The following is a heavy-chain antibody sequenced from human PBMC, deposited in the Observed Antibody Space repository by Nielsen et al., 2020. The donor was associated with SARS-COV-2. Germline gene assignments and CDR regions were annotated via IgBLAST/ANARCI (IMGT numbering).Heavy chain of an antibody. CDR1: GFSLSTSGVG. Sequence: SGPTLVKPTQTLTLTCTFSGFSLSTSGVGVGWIRQPPGKALEWLALVFWDDDERYSPSLMNRLTISKDTSKNQVVLTMTNMDPIDTATYYCAHRQKTNRNHVNYFDYWGQGTLVTVSS. J-gene: IGHJ4*02. CDR3: AHRQKTNRNHVNYFDY. CDR2: VFWDDDE. D-gene: IGHD1-14*01. V-gene: IGHV2-5*02.